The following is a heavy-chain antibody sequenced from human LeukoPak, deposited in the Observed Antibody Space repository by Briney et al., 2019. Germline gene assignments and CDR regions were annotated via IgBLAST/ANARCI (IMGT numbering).Heavy chain of an antibody. Sequence: GGSLRLSCAAPGLTVITKYLSGVPKVPGRGLEWVSDMYNNGNTHYADSVKGRFTISRDNVKNMLYLQMNSLRPEDTAVYYCARVGGDRVAYWGQGTLVTVSS. CDR2: MYNNGNT. CDR3: ARVGGDRVAY. J-gene: IGHJ4*02. V-gene: IGHV3-53*01. D-gene: IGHD4-17*01. CDR1: GLTVITKY.